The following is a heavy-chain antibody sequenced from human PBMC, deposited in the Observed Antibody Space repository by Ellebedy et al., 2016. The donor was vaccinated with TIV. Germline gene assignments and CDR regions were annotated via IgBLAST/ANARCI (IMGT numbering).Heavy chain of an antibody. Sequence: MPSETLSLTCAVYGGSFSGYYWSWVRQPPGKGLEWIGEIYHSGSTNYNPSLKSRVTISVDKSKNQFSLKLSSVTAADTAVYYCARDHSTGYSGYEYYYYYSMDVWGQGTTVTVSS. D-gene: IGHD5-12*01. CDR2: IYHSGST. J-gene: IGHJ6*02. V-gene: IGHV4-34*01. CDR1: GGSFSGYY. CDR3: ARDHSTGYSGYEYYYYYSMDV.